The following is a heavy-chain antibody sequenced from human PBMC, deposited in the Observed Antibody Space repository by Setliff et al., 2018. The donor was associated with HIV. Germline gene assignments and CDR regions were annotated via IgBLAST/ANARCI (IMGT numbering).Heavy chain of an antibody. CDR1: GGSISSGDYY. J-gene: IGHJ4*02. Sequence: PSETLSLTCTVSGGSISSGDYYWSWIRQPPGKGLEWIGYIYYSGSTYYNPSLKSRVTIPVDTSKNQFSLKLSSVTAADTAVYYCARAAAGNTGPFDLWGQGSPVTVSS. CDR3: ARAAAGNTGPFDL. CDR2: IYYSGST. V-gene: IGHV4-30-4*08. D-gene: IGHD4-17*01.